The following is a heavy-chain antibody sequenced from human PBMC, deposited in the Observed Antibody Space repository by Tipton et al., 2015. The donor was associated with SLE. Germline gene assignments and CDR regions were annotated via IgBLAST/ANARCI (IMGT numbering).Heavy chain of an antibody. CDR1: GGSFSGYY. CDR3: ARHHKGYSGTRGGFDY. CDR2: INHSGST. D-gene: IGHD1-26*01. V-gene: IGHV4-34*01. J-gene: IGHJ4*02. Sequence: TLSLTCAVYGGSFSGYYWSWIRQPPGKGLEWIGEINHSGSTNYNPSLKSRVTISVDTSKNQFSLKLSSVTAADTAVYYCARHHKGYSGTRGGFDYWGQGTLVTVSS.